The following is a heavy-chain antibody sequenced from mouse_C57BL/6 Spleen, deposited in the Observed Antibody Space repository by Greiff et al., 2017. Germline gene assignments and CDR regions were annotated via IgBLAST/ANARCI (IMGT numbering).Heavy chain of an antibody. Sequence: EVQVVESGGGLVKPGGSLKLSCAASGFTFSSYAMSWVRQTPEKRLEWVATISDGGSYTYYPDNVKGRFTISRDNAKNNLYLQMSHLKSEDTAMYYCAREYSKGDWYFDVWGTGTTVTVSS. CDR1: GFTFSSYA. J-gene: IGHJ1*03. V-gene: IGHV5-4*01. D-gene: IGHD2-5*01. CDR3: AREYSKGDWYFDV. CDR2: ISDGGSYT.